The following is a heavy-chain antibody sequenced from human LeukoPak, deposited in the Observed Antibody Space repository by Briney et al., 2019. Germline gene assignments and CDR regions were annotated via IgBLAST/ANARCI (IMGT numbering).Heavy chain of an antibody. CDR3: AKDRRRYYYDSSGPFDY. J-gene: IGHJ4*02. CDR2: ISGSGGST. CDR1: GFTFSSYA. Sequence: GGSLRLSCAASGFTFSSYAMSWVRQAPGKGLEWVSAISGSGGSTYYADSVKGRFTISRDNSKSTLYLQMNSLRAEDTAVYYCAKDRRRYYYDSSGPFDYWGQGTLVTVSS. D-gene: IGHD3-22*01. V-gene: IGHV3-23*01.